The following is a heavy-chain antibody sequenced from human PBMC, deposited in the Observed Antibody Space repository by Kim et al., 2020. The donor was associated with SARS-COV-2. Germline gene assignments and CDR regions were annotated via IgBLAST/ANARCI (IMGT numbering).Heavy chain of an antibody. J-gene: IGHJ4*02. CDR2: ISSSGTYT. D-gene: IGHD4-17*01. CDR3: AREAYGDYPY. Sequence: GGSLRLSCAASGFTFSIYSMNWVRQAPEKGLEWVSSISSSGTYTYYADSVKGRFTISRDNAKNSLYLQMNSLRAEDTAVYYCAREAYGDYPYWGQGIMVTVSS. V-gene: IGHV3-21*01. CDR1: GFTFSIYS.